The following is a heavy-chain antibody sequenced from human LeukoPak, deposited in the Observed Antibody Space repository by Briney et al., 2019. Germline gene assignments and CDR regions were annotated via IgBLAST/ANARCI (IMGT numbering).Heavy chain of an antibody. CDR1: GYSISNGYY. J-gene: IGHJ4*02. V-gene: IGHV4-38-2*02. Sequence: SETLSLTCTVSGYSISNGYYWGWIRQPPGKGLEWVGSISHRGSTYYNPSLRSRITISLDRSKQKFSLKLTSVTAADTAVYFCARGAEYYAIWRGYAGYSDYWGQGTLVTVSS. D-gene: IGHD3-3*01. CDR2: ISHRGST. CDR3: ARGAEYYAIWRGYAGYSDY.